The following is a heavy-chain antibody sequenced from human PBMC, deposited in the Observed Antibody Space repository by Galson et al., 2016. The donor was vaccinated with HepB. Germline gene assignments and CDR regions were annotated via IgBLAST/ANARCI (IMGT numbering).Heavy chain of an antibody. D-gene: IGHD5-12*01. V-gene: IGHV4-39*01. CDR1: GGSISSNSYY. Sequence: ETLSLTCTVSGGSISSNSYYWGWIRRPPGKGLEWIGSIYYVGNTYYNPSLKSRVIISIDTSNNRVSLKLRSVTAADTAVYYCARHERLLSWFDPWGQGSLVTVSS. CDR2: IYYVGNT. J-gene: IGHJ5*02. CDR3: ARHERLLSWFDP.